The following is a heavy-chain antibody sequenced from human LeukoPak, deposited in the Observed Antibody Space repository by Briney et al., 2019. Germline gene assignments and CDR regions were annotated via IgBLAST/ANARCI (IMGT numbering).Heavy chain of an antibody. D-gene: IGHD4-17*01. V-gene: IGHV1-3*01. J-gene: IGHJ4*02. CDR2: INAGNGNT. CDR1: GYTFTSYD. CDR3: ARGPHDYGDYYLDF. Sequence: GASVKVSCKASGYTFTSYDINWVRQATGQRLEWMGWINAGNGNTKYSQKFQDRVTITRDTSASTAYMELSSLRSEDTAVYYCARGPHDYGDYYLDFWGQGTLVTVSS.